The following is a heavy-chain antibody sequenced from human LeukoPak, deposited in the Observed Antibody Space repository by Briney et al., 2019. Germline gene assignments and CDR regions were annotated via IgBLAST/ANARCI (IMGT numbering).Heavy chain of an antibody. CDR2: ITHSGST. CDR3: ARGRLGYYGSGRYHKGFDP. D-gene: IGHD3-10*01. V-gene: IGHV4-34*01. J-gene: IGHJ5*02. Sequence: SETLSLTCAVYGGSFSGYYWSWIRQPPGKGLEWIGEITHSGSTNYNPSLTSRVTISVDTSKNQFALALSSVTAADTAVYYCARGRLGYYGSGRYHKGFDPWGQGTLVTVSS. CDR1: GGSFSGYY.